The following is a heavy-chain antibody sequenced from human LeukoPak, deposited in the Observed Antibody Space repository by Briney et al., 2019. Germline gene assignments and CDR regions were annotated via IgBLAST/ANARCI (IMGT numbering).Heavy chain of an antibody. Sequence: PGGSLRLSCAASGFTFSSYVMHWVRQAPGKGLEWVAVISYDGSNKYYADSVKGRFTISRDNSKNTLYLQMNSLRAEDTAVYYCARDKGYFDYWGQGTLVTVSS. CDR2: ISYDGSNK. J-gene: IGHJ4*02. CDR3: ARDKGYFDY. V-gene: IGHV3-30-3*01. CDR1: GFTFSSYV.